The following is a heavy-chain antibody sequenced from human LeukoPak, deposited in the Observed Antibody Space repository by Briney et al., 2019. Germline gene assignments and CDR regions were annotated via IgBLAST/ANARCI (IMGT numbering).Heavy chain of an antibody. V-gene: IGHV3-33*01. D-gene: IGHD1-26*01. J-gene: IGHJ4*02. CDR1: GFTFSSYG. CDR2: IWYDGSNK. Sequence: GRSLRLSCAASGFTFSSYGMHWVRQAPGKGLEWVAVIWYDGSNKYYADSVKGRFTISRDNSKNTLYLQMNSLRAEDTAVYYCARDLVGATAEGDYWGQGTLVTVSS. CDR3: ARDLVGATAEGDY.